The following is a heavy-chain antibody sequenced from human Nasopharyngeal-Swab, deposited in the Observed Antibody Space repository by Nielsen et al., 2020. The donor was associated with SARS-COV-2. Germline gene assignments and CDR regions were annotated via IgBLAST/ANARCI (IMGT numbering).Heavy chain of an antibody. Sequence: ASVKVSCKVSGYTLTELSMHWVRQAPGKGLEWMGGFDPEDGETIYAQKFQGRVTMTEDTSTVTAYMELSSLRSEDTAVYYCATRGSTSFNWFDPWGQGTLVTVSS. CDR2: FDPEDGET. J-gene: IGHJ5*02. D-gene: IGHD2-2*01. V-gene: IGHV1-24*01. CDR3: ATRGSTSFNWFDP. CDR1: GYTLTELS.